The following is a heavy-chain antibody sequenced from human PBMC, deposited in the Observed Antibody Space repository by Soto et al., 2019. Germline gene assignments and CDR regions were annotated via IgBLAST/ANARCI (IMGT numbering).Heavy chain of an antibody. J-gene: IGHJ3*02. D-gene: IGHD7-27*01. CDR2: IKQDGSEK. Sequence: GGSLRLSCAASGFTFSSYWMSWVRQAPGKGLEWVANIKQDGSEKYYVDSVKGRFTISRDNAKSSLYLQMNSLRAEDTAVYYCARLGSPGAFDIWGQGTMVTVSS. V-gene: IGHV3-7*03. CDR3: ARLGSPGAFDI. CDR1: GFTFSSYW.